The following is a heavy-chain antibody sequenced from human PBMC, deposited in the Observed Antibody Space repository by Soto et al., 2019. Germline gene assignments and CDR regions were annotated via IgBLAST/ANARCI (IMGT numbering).Heavy chain of an antibody. D-gene: IGHD2-8*02. J-gene: IGHJ6*02. CDR3: ARDHLILAAHDFLSGLDV. V-gene: IGHV3-7*03. Sequence: DVKLVESGGGLVQTGDSLRLASEVCGFTFIMYSMSWVRHSPGSGLGCVAKIPQDGVDGHYADSVQGRFPISSDHGKNSLYLQHNNLRAEDTAVYYCARDHLILAAHDFLSGLDVWGRGATVTGSS. CDR2: IPQDGVDG. CDR1: GFTFIMYS.